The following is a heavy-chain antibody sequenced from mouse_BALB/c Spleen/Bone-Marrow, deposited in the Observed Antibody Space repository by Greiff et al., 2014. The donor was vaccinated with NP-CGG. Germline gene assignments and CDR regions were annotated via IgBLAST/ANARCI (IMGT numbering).Heavy chain of an antibody. J-gene: IGHJ3*01. Sequence: DVHLVESGGGLVQPKGSLKLSCAASGFTFNTYAMNWVRQAPGKGLEWVARIRSKSNNYATYYADSVKDRITISRDDSQSMLYLQMNNLKTEDTAMYYCARHEVMITFAYWGQGTLVMVSA. CDR2: IRSKSNNYAT. CDR1: GFTFNTYA. CDR3: ARHEVMITFAY. D-gene: IGHD2-4*01. V-gene: IGHV10-1*02.